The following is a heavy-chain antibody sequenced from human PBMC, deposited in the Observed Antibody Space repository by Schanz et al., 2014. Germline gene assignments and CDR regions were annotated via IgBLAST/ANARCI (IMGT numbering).Heavy chain of an antibody. CDR3: AKYRYSVFDFDY. J-gene: IGHJ4*02. CDR1: GFTFSGSV. Sequence: EVQLVESGGGLVQPGGSLRLSCVASGFTFSGSVMHWVRQASGKGLEWVSGISGSGVITYYEDSVKGRFTISRDNSKNTLYLQMNSLRAEDTAIYYCAKYRYSVFDFDYWGQGTLVTVSS. CDR2: ISGSGVIT. D-gene: IGHD3-16*02. V-gene: IGHV3-23*04.